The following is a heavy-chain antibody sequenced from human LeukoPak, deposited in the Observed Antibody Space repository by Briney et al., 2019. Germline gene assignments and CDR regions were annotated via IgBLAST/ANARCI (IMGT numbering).Heavy chain of an antibody. J-gene: IGHJ4*02. CDR1: GGSFSGYY. CDR2: INHSGST. V-gene: IGHV4-34*01. CDR3: ARSLAGGGHFDY. D-gene: IGHD3-10*01. Sequence: PSETLSLTCAVYGGSFSGYYWSWIRQPPGKGLEWIGEINHSGSTNYNPSLKSRVTISVDTSKNQFSLKLSSVTAADTAVYYCARSLAGGGHFDYWGQGTLVTVSS.